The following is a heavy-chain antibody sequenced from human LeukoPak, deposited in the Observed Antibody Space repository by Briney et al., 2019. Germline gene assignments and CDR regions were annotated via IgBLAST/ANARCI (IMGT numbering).Heavy chain of an antibody. CDR3: ARDGALGGSYYHY. CDR1: GGSISSYY. V-gene: IGHV4-34*01. Sequence: SETLSLTCTVSGGSISSYYWSWLRQPPGKGLEWIGEINHSGSTNYNPSLKSRVTISIDTSKNQFSLKLSSVTAADTAVYYCARDGALGGSYYHYWGQGTLVTVSS. J-gene: IGHJ4*02. CDR2: INHSGST. D-gene: IGHD1-26*01.